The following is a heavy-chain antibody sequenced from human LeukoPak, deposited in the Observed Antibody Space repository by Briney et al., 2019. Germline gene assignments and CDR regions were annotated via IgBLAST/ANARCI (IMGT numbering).Heavy chain of an antibody. CDR3: ARDYADYVGYFFFDY. CDR1: GFTLNHYA. CDR2: MCGGGETT. J-gene: IGHJ4*02. Sequence: GGPVSLSCALSGFTLNHYAMIGLRHARGGGGVGFSPMCGGGETTQYADSAKGRFTISRDNSQNTLYLQMNSLRAEDTAVYYCARDYADYVGYFFFDYWGQGTLVTVSS. V-gene: IGHV3-23*01. D-gene: IGHD4-17*01.